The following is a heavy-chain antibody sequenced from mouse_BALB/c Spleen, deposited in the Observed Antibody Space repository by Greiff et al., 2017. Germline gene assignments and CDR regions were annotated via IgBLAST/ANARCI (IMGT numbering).Heavy chain of an antibody. D-gene: IGHD2-4*01. CDR1: GYTFTSYY. J-gene: IGHJ3*01. V-gene: IGHV1S56*01. CDR3: ARSRGYYDYDGAWFAY. CDR2: IYPGNVNT. Sequence: QVQLQQSGPELVKPGASVRISCKASGYTFTSYYIHWVKQRPGQGLEWIGWIYPGNVNTKYNEKFKGKATLTADKSSSTAYMQLSSLTSEDSAVYFCARSRGYYDYDGAWFAYWGQGTLVTVSA.